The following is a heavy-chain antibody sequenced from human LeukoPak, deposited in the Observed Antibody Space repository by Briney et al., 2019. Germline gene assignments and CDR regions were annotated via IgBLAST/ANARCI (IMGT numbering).Heavy chain of an antibody. CDR3: ARAGLASIAAHTRFDY. D-gene: IGHD6-6*01. Sequence: GASVRVSCKASGYTFTGYYIHWVRQAPGQGLEWMGWINPNSGGTNYAQKFQGRVTMTRDTSISTAYMELSRLRSDDTAMYYCARAGLASIAAHTRFDYWGQGTLVTVSS. V-gene: IGHV1-2*02. CDR2: INPNSGGT. J-gene: IGHJ4*02. CDR1: GYTFTGYY.